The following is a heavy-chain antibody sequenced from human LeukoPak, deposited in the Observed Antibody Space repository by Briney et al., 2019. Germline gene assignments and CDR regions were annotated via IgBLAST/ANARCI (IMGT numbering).Heavy chain of an antibody. V-gene: IGHV3-20*04. Sequence: GWSLRLSCAASGFTLDDYGMSWVRQAPGKGLEWVSCINWNGGSTGYAGSVKGRFTISRDNDKNSLCLQMNSLRAEDTALYYCARDYYDSSEGIDVWGKGTTVTVSS. D-gene: IGHD3-22*01. CDR1: GFTLDDYG. J-gene: IGHJ6*04. CDR3: ARDYYDSSEGIDV. CDR2: INWNGGST.